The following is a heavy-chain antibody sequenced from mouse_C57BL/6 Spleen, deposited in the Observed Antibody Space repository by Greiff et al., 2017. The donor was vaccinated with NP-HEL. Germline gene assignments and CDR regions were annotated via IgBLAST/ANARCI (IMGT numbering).Heavy chain of an antibody. CDR3: AKEGAYYSNYGWYFDV. V-gene: IGHV1-53*01. Sequence: VKLQQPGTELVKPGASVKLSCKASGYTFTSYWMHWVKQRPGQGLEWIGNINPSNGGTNYNEKFKSKATLTVDKSSSTAYMQLSSLTSEDSAVYYCAKEGAYYSNYGWYFDVWGTGTTVTVSS. CDR2: INPSNGGT. J-gene: IGHJ1*03. D-gene: IGHD2-5*01. CDR1: GYTFTSYW.